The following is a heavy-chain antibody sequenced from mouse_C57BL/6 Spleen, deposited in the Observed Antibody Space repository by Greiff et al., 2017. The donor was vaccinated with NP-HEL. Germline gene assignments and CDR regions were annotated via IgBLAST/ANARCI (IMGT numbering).Heavy chain of an antibody. Sequence: VQVVESGAELVRPGASVKLSCKASGYTFTDYYINWVKQRPGQGLEWIARIYPGSGNTYYNEKFKGKATLTAEKSSSTAYMQHSSLTSEDSAVYFCARSITTVVATPFAYWGQGTLVTVSA. CDR1: GYTFTDYY. V-gene: IGHV1-76*01. J-gene: IGHJ3*01. CDR2: IYPGSGNT. CDR3: ARSITTVVATPFAY. D-gene: IGHD1-1*01.